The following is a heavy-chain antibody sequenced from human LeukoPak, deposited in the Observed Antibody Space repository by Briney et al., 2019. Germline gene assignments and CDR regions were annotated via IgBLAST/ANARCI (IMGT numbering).Heavy chain of an antibody. Sequence: AETLSLTCAVYGGSFSGYYWSWIRQPPGKGLGWSGEINHSGSTNYNPSLKSRVTISVDTSKNQFSLKLSSVTAADTAVYYCARGVLLWFGEFNWFDPWGQGTLVTVSS. CDR1: GGSFSGYY. J-gene: IGHJ5*02. CDR2: INHSGST. CDR3: ARGVLLWFGEFNWFDP. V-gene: IGHV4-34*01. D-gene: IGHD3-10*01.